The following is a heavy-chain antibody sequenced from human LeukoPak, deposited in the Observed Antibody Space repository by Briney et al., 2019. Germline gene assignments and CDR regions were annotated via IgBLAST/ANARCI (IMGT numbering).Heavy chain of an antibody. CDR1: GGSISSGSYY. J-gene: IGHJ5*02. V-gene: IGHV4-61*02. CDR2: IYTSGST. CDR3: ARGGGYCRSSSCYKWFDP. D-gene: IGHD2-2*02. Sequence: SETLSLTCTVSGGSISSGSYYWSWIRQPAGKGLEWIGRIYTSGSTNHNPSLKSRVTISVDTSKNQFSLNLTSVTAADTAVYYCARGGGYCRSSSCYKWFDPWGQGTLVTVSS.